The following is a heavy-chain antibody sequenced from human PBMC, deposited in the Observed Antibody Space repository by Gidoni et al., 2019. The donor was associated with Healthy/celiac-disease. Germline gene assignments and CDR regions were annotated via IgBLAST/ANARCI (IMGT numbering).Heavy chain of an antibody. CDR3: ARGGYYDSSGYPNDFDY. CDR2: MNPNSGNT. Sequence: QVQLVQSGAEVKKPGASLKVSCKASGYTFTRYDINWVRQATGQGREWMGWMNPNSGNTGYAQKFQGRVTMTRNTSISTAYMELSSLRSEDTAVYYCARGGYYDSSGYPNDFDYWGQGTLVTVSS. J-gene: IGHJ4*02. D-gene: IGHD3-22*01. V-gene: IGHV1-8*01. CDR1: GYTFTRYD.